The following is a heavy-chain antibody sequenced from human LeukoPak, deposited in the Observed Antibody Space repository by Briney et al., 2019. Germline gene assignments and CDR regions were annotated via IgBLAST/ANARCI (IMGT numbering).Heavy chain of an antibody. V-gene: IGHV3-21*01. D-gene: IGHD3-22*01. CDR3: ARDDGSYYDSRGVDY. Sequence: GGSLRLSCAASGFTFSSYMMNWVRQAPGKGLEWVSSISTSSSYIYYADSVKGRLTISRDNARNSVYLQMNSLRADDTAVYYCARDDGSYYDSRGVDYWGQGTLVTVSS. CDR2: ISTSSSYI. CDR1: GFTFSSYM. J-gene: IGHJ4*02.